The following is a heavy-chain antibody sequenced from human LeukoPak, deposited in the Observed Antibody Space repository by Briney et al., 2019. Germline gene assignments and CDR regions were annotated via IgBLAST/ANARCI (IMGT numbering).Heavy chain of an antibody. CDR1: GGSISSSNW. D-gene: IGHD2-8*01. J-gene: IGHJ4*02. Sequence: SGTLSLTCAVSGGSISSSNWWSWVRQPPGKGLEWIGEIYHSGSTNYNPSLKSRVSISVDKSKNQFSLKLSSVTAADTAVYYCAKNEGRYDGVGRYITTADYWGQGTLVTVSS. CDR3: AKNEGRYDGVGRYITTADY. V-gene: IGHV4-4*02. CDR2: IYHSGST.